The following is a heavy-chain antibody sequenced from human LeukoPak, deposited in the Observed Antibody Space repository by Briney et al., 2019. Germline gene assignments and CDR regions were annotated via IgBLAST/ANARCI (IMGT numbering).Heavy chain of an antibody. CDR3: ARDSGTTGEVKFDP. V-gene: IGHV4-4*07. CDR2: IYSSGST. Sequence: SETLSLTCTVSGVSISRYYWSGLRQPAGKGLEGVGRIYSSGSTTYNPSLKSRVTMSIDTSKNHFSLKLSFVTAADTAVYYCARDSGTTGEVKFDPWGQGTLVTVSS. J-gene: IGHJ5*02. D-gene: IGHD3-10*01. CDR1: GVSISRYY.